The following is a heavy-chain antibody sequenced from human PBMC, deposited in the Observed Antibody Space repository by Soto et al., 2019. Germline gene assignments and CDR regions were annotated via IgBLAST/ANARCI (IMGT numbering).Heavy chain of an antibody. CDR3: ARVRDDSSGYYYPYFDY. CDR1: GGTYSSYA. J-gene: IGHJ4*02. D-gene: IGHD3-22*01. Sequence: ASVTVSCQGSGGTYSSYAISWVRQAPGQGLEWMGGIIPIFGTANYAQKFQGRVTITADESTSTAYMELSSLRSEDTAVYYCARVRDDSSGYYYPYFDYWGQGTLVTVSS. CDR2: IIPIFGTA. V-gene: IGHV1-69*13.